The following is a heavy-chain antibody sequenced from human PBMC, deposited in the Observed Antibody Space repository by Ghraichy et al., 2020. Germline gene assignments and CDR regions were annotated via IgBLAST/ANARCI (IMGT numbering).Heavy chain of an antibody. V-gene: IGHV5-51*01. Sequence: GESLNISCKGSGYSFTSYWIGWVRQMPGKGLEWMGIIYPSDSDTRYSPSFQGQVTISADKSISTAYLQWSSLKASDTAMYYCARQGWELPQPPKDAFDIWGQGTMVTVSS. D-gene: IGHD1-26*01. CDR3: ARQGWELPQPPKDAFDI. J-gene: IGHJ3*02. CDR1: GYSFTSYW. CDR2: IYPSDSDT.